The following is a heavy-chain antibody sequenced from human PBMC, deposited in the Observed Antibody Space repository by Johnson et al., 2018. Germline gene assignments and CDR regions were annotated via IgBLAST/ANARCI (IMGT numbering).Heavy chain of an antibody. CDR1: GFAFSGSA. V-gene: IGHV3-73*01. D-gene: IGHD3-22*01. J-gene: IGHJ3*02. CDR2: IRSKANSFAT. CDR3: IRYMRVGFLDI. Sequence: EVQLLESGGGLVEPGGSLKLSCAASGFAFSGSAMHWVRQASGKGLEWVGRIRSKANSFATAYDASVEGRVTISRDDSKNTAYLQMNSLKTEDTAVYYCIRYMRVGFLDIWGQGTMVTVSS.